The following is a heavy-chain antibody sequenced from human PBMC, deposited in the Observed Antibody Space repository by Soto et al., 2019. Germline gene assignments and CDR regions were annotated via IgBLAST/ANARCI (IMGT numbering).Heavy chain of an antibody. CDR2: MNPNSGNT. CDR3: ASEKTSYGMDV. J-gene: IGHJ6*02. V-gene: IGHV1-8*01. Sequence: QVQLVQSGAEVKKPGASVKVSCKASGYTFTSYDINWVRQATGQGLEWMGWMNPNSGNTGYAQKFQGRVTMTRNTSISTAYIELSSLSSEDTDVYYCASEKTSYGMDVWGQGTTVTVSS. CDR1: GYTFTSYD.